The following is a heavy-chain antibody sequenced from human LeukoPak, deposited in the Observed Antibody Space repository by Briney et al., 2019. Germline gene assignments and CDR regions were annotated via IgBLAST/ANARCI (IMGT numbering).Heavy chain of an antibody. CDR1: GFTFSSYA. V-gene: IGHV3-30*04. CDR3: VRDSRDGKNLAYHFDF. CDR2: LSYDDTSE. Sequence: GRSLRLSCAASGFTFSSYAMHWVRQAPGKGLEWVADLSYDDTSEYYADSVRGRFTISRDHSQNMLYLYMTSLRHKDTAIYYFVRDSRDGKNLAYHFDFWGQGTLVSVSS. J-gene: IGHJ4*02. D-gene: IGHD5-24*01.